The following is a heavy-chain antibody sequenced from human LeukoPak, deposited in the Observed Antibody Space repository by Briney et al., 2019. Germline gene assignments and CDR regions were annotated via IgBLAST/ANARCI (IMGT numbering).Heavy chain of an antibody. CDR1: GGSISSCY. D-gene: IGHD3-10*01. CDR2: IYTSGST. CDR3: ARDLVEELDAFDI. V-gene: IGHV4-4*07. Sequence: PSETLSLTCTVSGGSISSCYWSWIRQPAGKGLEWIGRIYTSGSTNYNPSLKSRVTMSVDTSKNQFSLKLSSVTAADTAVYYCARDLVEELDAFDIWGQGTMVTVSS. J-gene: IGHJ3*02.